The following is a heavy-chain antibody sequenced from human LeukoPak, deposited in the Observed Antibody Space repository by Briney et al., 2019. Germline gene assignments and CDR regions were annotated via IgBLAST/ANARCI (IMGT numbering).Heavy chain of an antibody. J-gene: IGHJ5*02. CDR3: ARTKGCSGGSCYGFDP. D-gene: IGHD2-15*01. V-gene: IGHV4-38-2*02. Sequence: PSETLSLTCTVSGYSISSGYYWGWIRQPPGKGLEWIGSIYHSGSTYYNPSLKSRVTISVDTSKNQFSLKLSSVTAADTAVYYCARTKGCSGGSCYGFDPWGQGTLVTVSS. CDR1: GYSISSGYY. CDR2: IYHSGST.